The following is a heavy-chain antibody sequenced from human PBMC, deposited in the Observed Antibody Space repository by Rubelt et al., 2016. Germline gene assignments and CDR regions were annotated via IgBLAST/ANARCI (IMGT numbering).Heavy chain of an antibody. CDR3: ARDEGSITIFGVVVTSGYYGMDV. Sequence: VQLVESGGGLVQPGGSLRLSCAASGFTFSSYAMHWVRQAPGKGLEWVAVISYDGSNKYYADSVKGRFTISRDNSKNTLYLQMNSLRAEDTAVYYCARDEGSITIFGVVVTSGYYGMDVWGQGTTVTVSS. D-gene: IGHD3-3*01. CDR1: GFTFSSYA. J-gene: IGHJ6*02. CDR2: ISYDGSNK. V-gene: IGHV3-30*04.